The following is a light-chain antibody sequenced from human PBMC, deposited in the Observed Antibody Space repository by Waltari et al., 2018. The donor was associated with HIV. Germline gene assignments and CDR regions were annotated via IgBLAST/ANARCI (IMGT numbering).Light chain of an antibody. Sequence: QSALTQPASVSGSPGQSITISCPGTNSHIGGYAYVSLYQQIPSGPPKRILYEVTNRPSGVFNRFSGSKSGNTASLTISGLQSEDEAVYYCSSYSSGTTLWLFGGGTQLTVL. CDR2: EVT. CDR1: NSHIGGYAY. V-gene: IGLV2-14*01. CDR3: SSYSSGTTLWL. J-gene: IGLJ3*02.